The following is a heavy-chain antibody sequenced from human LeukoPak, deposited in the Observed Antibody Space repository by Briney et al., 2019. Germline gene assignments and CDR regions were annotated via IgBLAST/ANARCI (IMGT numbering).Heavy chain of an antibody. Sequence: SETLSLTCTVSGGSISGNAWNWIRQPAGKGLEWTGRILTSGNTDYNPSLESRVTMSVDTSKNQFSLKLNSLTAADTAVYYCARRYNSGNDDVFDIWGQGTMVAVSS. CDR2: ILTSGNT. CDR1: GGSISGNA. V-gene: IGHV4-4*07. J-gene: IGHJ3*02. D-gene: IGHD1-1*01. CDR3: ARRYNSGNDDVFDI.